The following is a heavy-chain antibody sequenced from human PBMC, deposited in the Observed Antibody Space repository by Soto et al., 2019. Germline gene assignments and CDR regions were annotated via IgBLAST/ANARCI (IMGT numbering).Heavy chain of an antibody. Sequence: SETLSLTCAVYGGSFSGYYWSWIRQPPGKGLEWIGEINHSGSTNYNPSLKSRVAISVDTSKNQFSLKLSSVTAADTAVYYCAREGVNRGYYYYYGMDVWGQGTTVTVSS. CDR1: GGSFSGYY. V-gene: IGHV4-34*01. CDR3: AREGVNRGYYYYYGMDV. J-gene: IGHJ6*02. CDR2: INHSGST. D-gene: IGHD2-8*01.